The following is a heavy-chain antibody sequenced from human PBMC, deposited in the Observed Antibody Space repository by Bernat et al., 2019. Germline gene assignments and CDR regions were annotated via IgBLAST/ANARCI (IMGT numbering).Heavy chain of an antibody. CDR3: ARGAYSSSWWSRLARRWFDP. CDR2: INHSGST. CDR1: GGSFSGYY. V-gene: IGHV4-34*01. J-gene: IGHJ5*02. D-gene: IGHD6-13*01. Sequence: QVQLQQWGAGLLKPSETLSLTCAVYGGSFSGYYWSWIRQPPGKGLEWIGEINHSGSTNYNPSIKSRVTISVDTSKNQFSLKLSSVTAADTAVYYCARGAYSSSWWSRLARRWFDPWGQGTLVTVSS.